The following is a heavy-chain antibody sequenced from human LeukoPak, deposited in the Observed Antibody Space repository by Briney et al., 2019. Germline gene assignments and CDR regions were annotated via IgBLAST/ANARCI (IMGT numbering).Heavy chain of an antibody. CDR1: GGSISSVGYY. CDR2: IYSSGST. Sequence: SQSLSLTCTVSGGSISSVGYYWSWIRQHPGKGLEWIGYIYSSGSTYYNPSLKSRVTISVDTSKNQFSLKLSSVTAADTAVYYCAREKIAAAGRPKLPLDYWGQGTLVTVSS. CDR3: AREKIAAAGRPKLPLDY. V-gene: IGHV4-31*03. D-gene: IGHD6-13*01. J-gene: IGHJ4*02.